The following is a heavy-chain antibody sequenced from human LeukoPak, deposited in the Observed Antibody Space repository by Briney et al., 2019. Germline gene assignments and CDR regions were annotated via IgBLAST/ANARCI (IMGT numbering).Heavy chain of an antibody. D-gene: IGHD6-13*01. CDR1: GFTVSSNY. Sequence: GGSLRLSCAASGFTVSSNYMTWVRQAPGKGLEWASLIYSGGSTYYADSVKGRFTISRDNSKNTLYLQMNSLRAEDTAVYYCAKDRGYSSSWYDYWGQGTLVTVSS. V-gene: IGHV3-53*01. CDR3: AKDRGYSSSWYDY. J-gene: IGHJ4*02. CDR2: IYSGGST.